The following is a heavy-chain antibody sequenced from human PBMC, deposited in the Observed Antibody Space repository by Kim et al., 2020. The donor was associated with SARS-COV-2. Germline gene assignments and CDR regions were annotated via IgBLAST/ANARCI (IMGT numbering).Heavy chain of an antibody. CDR3: AKAHDPYDSSGLAWFDP. CDR2: IYYSGST. D-gene: IGHD3-22*01. CDR1: GGSISSSSYY. J-gene: IGHJ5*02. Sequence: SETLSLTCTVSGGSISSSSYYWGWIRQPPGKGLEWIGSIYYSGSTYYNPSLKSRVTISVDTSKNQFSLKLSSVTAADTAVYYCAKAHDPYDSSGLAWFDPWGQGTLVTVSS. V-gene: IGHV4-39*07.